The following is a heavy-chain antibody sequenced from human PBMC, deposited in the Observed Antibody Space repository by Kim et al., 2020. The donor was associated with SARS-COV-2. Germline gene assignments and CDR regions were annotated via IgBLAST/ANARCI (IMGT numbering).Heavy chain of an antibody. Sequence: GGSLRLSCAASGFTFSSCAMGWVRQTPEKGLEWVSLIAGTSGHTYYADSVEGRFTVSRDNSRNILYLQMNSLRAEDTAVFYCAKAACSGVGCDYFDYWGQGTLVTVSS. CDR1: GFTFSSCA. CDR2: IAGTSGHT. J-gene: IGHJ4*02. V-gene: IGHV3-23*01. CDR3: AKAACSGVGCDYFDY. D-gene: IGHD2-15*01.